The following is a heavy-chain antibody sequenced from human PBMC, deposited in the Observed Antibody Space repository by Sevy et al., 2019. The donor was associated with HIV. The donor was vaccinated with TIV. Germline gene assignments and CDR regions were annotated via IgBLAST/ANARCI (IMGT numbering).Heavy chain of an antibody. Sequence: GGSLRLSCAASGFTFSSYSMNWVRQAPGKGLEWVSSISSSSSSYIYYDDSVKRRFTISSDNAKQFLYLQMNSLRAEDTAVYYCARDAAGHCSGGSCYSPGGYYGMDVWGQGTTVTVSS. CDR3: ARDAAGHCSGGSCYSPGGYYGMDV. V-gene: IGHV3-21*01. J-gene: IGHJ6*02. CDR1: GFTFSSYS. CDR2: ISSSSSSYI. D-gene: IGHD2-15*01.